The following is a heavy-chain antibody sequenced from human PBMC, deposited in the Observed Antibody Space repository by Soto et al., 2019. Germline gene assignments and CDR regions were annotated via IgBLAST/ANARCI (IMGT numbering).Heavy chain of an antibody. CDR1: GFTFSSYA. D-gene: IGHD2-2*01. CDR3: AKDLVDIVVVPAALRPRGYYGMDV. J-gene: IGHJ6*02. CDR2: ISGSGGST. Sequence: GGSLRLSCAASGFTFSSYAMSWVRQAPGKGLEWVSAISGSGGSTYYADSVKGRFTISRDNSKNTLYLQMNSLRAEDTAVYYCAKDLVDIVVVPAALRPRGYYGMDVWGQGTTVTVSS. V-gene: IGHV3-23*01.